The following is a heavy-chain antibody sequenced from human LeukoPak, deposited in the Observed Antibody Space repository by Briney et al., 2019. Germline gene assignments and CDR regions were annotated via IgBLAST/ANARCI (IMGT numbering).Heavy chain of an antibody. J-gene: IGHJ4*02. CDR1: GYTFTGYY. V-gene: IGHV1-2*02. CDR3: ARGVRVGYCSGGSCSYYFDY. D-gene: IGHD2-15*01. CDR2: INPNSGST. Sequence: APVKVSCKASGYTFTGYYMHWVRQAPGQGLEWMGWINPNSGSTNYAQKFQGRVTMTRDTSISTAYMELSRLRSDDTAVYYCARGVRVGYCSGGSCSYYFDYWGQGTLVTVSS.